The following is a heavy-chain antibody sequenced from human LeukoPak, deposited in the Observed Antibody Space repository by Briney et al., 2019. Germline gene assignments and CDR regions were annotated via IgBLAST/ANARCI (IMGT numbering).Heavy chain of an antibody. Sequence: GGSLRLSCAASGFTFSNYAMHWVRQAPGKGLEYVSGITSNGGSTYYANSVKGRFTISRDNSKNTLYLQMNSLRAEDTAVYYCARSSSGLFDYWGQGTLVTVSS. D-gene: IGHD6-19*01. J-gene: IGHJ4*02. CDR2: ITSNGGST. CDR3: ARSSSGLFDY. CDR1: GFTFSNYA. V-gene: IGHV3-64*01.